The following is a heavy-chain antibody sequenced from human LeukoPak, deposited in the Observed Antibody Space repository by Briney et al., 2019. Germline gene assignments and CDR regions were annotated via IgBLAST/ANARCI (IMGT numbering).Heavy chain of an antibody. CDR3: AAYYYDSSGYL. D-gene: IGHD3-22*01. V-gene: IGHV4-38-2*01. Sequence: PGRSLRLSCAASGFIFSNYGMHWIRQPPGKGLEWIGSIYNSGSTYYNPSLKSRVTISVDTSKHQFSLKLSSVTAADTAVYYCAAYYYDSSGYLWGQGTLVTVSS. J-gene: IGHJ4*02. CDR2: IYNSGST. CDR1: GFIFSNYG.